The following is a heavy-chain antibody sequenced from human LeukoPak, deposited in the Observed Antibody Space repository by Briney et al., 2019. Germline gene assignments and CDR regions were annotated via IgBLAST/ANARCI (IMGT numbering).Heavy chain of an antibody. CDR3: AKDRDPYYYIPGSYYNGVFDY. J-gene: IGHJ4*02. CDR1: GFIVSSNY. V-gene: IGHV3-23*01. D-gene: IGHD3-10*01. Sequence: PGGSLRLSCAASGFIVSSNYMIWVRQAPGKGLEWVSAISGSGGTTYYADSVKGRFTISRDNSKNTLYLQINSLRVEDKAVYYCAKDRDPYYYIPGSYYNGVFDYWGQGTLVTVSS. CDR2: ISGSGGTT.